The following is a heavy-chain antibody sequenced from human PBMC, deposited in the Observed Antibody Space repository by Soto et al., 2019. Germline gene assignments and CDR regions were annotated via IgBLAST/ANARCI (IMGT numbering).Heavy chain of an antibody. J-gene: IGHJ5*02. CDR2: INYSGST. Sequence: SETLSLTCTVSGGSISSYYWSWIRQPPGKGLEWIGYINYSGSTNYNPSLKSRVTISVDTSKNQFSLKLSSVTAADTAVYYCARTPSLSNIVGFDPWGQGTLVTVSS. V-gene: IGHV4-59*01. CDR3: ARTPSLSNIVGFDP. CDR1: GGSISSYY. D-gene: IGHD2-21*01.